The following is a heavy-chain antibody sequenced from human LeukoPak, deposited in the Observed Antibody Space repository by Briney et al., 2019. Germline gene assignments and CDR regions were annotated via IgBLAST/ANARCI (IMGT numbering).Heavy chain of an antibody. CDR2: INYSGST. CDR3: ARDEAIFGAGYYYGMDV. CDR1: GGSISSGGHF. D-gene: IGHD3-3*01. Sequence: PSETLPLTCTVSGGSISSGGHFWSWIRQHPGKGLEWIGYINYSGSTYYNPSLKSRVTISVDTSQNQFSLKVSSVTAADTAVYYCARDEAIFGAGYYYGMDVWGQGTTVTVSS. J-gene: IGHJ6*02. V-gene: IGHV4-31*03.